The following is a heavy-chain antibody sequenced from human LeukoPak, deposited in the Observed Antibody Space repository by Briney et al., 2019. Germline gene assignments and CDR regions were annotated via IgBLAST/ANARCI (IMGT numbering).Heavy chain of an antibody. D-gene: IGHD2-2*01. CDR2: INWNGGST. V-gene: IGHV3-20*04. J-gene: IGHJ4*02. CDR1: GFTFDDYG. Sequence: GGSLRLSCAASGFTFDDYGMSWVRQAPGKGLEWVSGINWNGGSTAYADSVKGRFTISRDNAKNSLYLQMNSLRAAATALYYCARRASRRYFFDYWGQGTLVTVSS. CDR3: ARRASRRYFFDY.